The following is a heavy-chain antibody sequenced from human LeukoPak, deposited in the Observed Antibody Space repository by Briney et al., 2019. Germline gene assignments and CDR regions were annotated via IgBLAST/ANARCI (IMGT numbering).Heavy chain of an antibody. CDR2: ISGSDGTT. Sequence: TGGSLRLSCAASGFTFSSYAMSWVRQAPGKGLEWVSSISGSDGTTYYADSVKGRFTISRDNSKNTLYLQMNSLRAEDTAVYYCAKDGGSYYGEYYFDYWGQGTLVTVSS. CDR3: AKDGGSYYGEYYFDY. CDR1: GFTFSSYA. J-gene: IGHJ4*02. D-gene: IGHD1-26*01. V-gene: IGHV3-23*01.